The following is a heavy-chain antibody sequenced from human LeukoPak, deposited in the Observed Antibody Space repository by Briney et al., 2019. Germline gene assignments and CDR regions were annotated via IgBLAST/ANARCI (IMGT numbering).Heavy chain of an antibody. D-gene: IGHD6-19*01. J-gene: IGHJ4*02. Sequence: PGGSLRLSCAASGFTFSSYEMNWVRQAPGKGLEWVSYISSSGSTIYYADSVKGRFTISRDNAKNSLYLQMNSLRAEDTAVYYCARVLAVAGRGQFRGFDYWGQGTLVTVSS. CDR1: GFTFSSYE. V-gene: IGHV3-48*03. CDR3: ARVLAVAGRGQFRGFDY. CDR2: ISSSGSTI.